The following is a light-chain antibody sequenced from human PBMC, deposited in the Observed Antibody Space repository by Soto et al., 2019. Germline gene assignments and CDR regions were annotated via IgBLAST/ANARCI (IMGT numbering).Light chain of an antibody. Sequence: EIVLTQSPATLSLSPGESATLSCRASQSVNSNYLAWYQQHPGQPPRLLIYGISTRATGIPARFSGSGSGTEFSLTISSLQSEDFAVYYWQQYNNWPRTFGQGTKVDI. V-gene: IGKV3-15*01. CDR1: QSVNSN. CDR3: QQYNNWPRT. CDR2: GIS. J-gene: IGKJ1*01.